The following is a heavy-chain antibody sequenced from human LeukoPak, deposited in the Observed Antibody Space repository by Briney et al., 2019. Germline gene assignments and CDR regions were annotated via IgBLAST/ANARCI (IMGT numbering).Heavy chain of an antibody. CDR3: ARDLSSGWYDY. Sequence: GGSLRLSCAASGFTFSSYSMNWVRQAPGKGLEWVSSISSSSSYIYYADSVKGRFTISRDNAKNSLYLQMNSLRAEDTAVYYCARDLSSGWYDYWGQGTLVTVSS. D-gene: IGHD6-19*01. J-gene: IGHJ4*02. CDR1: GFTFSSYS. CDR2: ISSSSSYI. V-gene: IGHV3-21*01.